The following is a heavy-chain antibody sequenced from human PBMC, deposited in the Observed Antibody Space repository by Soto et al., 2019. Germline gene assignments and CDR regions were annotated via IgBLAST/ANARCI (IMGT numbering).Heavy chain of an antibody. Sequence: QVQLQESGPRLVEASQTLSLTCTVSNASITSSGYYWSWVRQPPGKRLEWIGYIYHSGRTFYSPARQSRLTMSVDTSKNQFSLTLRSVTAADTAVYHCARMSGTYFVTDYWGEGTLVTVSS. CDR1: NASITSSGYY. CDR3: ARMSGTYFVTDY. CDR2: IYHSGRT. J-gene: IGHJ4*02. D-gene: IGHD3-3*01. V-gene: IGHV4-31*03.